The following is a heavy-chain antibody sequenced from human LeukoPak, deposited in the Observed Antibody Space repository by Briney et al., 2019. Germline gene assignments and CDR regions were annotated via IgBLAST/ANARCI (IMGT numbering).Heavy chain of an antibody. J-gene: IGHJ3*02. V-gene: IGHV4-4*07. CDR2: IYTSGST. CDR3: ARDLGLWFGEPPHAFDI. Sequence: KPSETLSLTCTVSGGSISSYYWSWIRQPAGKGLEWIGRIYTSGSTNYNPSLKSRVTMSVDTSKNQFSLKLSSVTAADTAVYYCARDLGLWFGEPPHAFDIWGQGTMVTVSS. CDR1: GGSISSYY. D-gene: IGHD3-10*01.